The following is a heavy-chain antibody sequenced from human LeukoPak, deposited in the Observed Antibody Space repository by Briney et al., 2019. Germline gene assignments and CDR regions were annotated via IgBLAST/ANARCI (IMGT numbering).Heavy chain of an antibody. CDR2: ISYDGSKI. V-gene: IGHV3-30-3*01. CDR3: ARESGWGLPHAFDF. J-gene: IGHJ3*01. Sequence: GGSLRLSCAASGFTFSSYPLHWVRQAPGKGLDWVTLISYDGSKIYYADSVKGRFTISRDNSKNTLYLQMNSLRAEDTAVYYCARESGWGLPHAFDFWGQGTMVTVSS. CDR1: GFTFSSYP. D-gene: IGHD3-3*01.